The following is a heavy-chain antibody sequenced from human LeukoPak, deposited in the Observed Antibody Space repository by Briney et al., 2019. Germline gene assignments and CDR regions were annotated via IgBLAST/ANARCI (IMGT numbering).Heavy chain of an antibody. J-gene: IGHJ4*02. V-gene: IGHV1-18*04. CDR1: GYTFTGYY. CDR2: IIPIFGTA. D-gene: IGHD3-16*01. CDR3: ARDSLGSMEY. Sequence: GASVKVSCKASGYTFTGYYMHWVRQAPGQGLEWMGGIIPIFGTANYAQKLQVRVTMTTDTSTSTACMELRSLRSDDTAVYYCARDSLGSMEYWGQGTLVTVSS.